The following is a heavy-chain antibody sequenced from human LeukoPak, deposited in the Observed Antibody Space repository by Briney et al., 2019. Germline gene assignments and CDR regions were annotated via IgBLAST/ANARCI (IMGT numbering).Heavy chain of an antibody. Sequence: PGGSLRLSCAASGFTFSGYEMNWVRQAPGKGLEWVSGLSGSGANIYYADSVMGRSTISRDNSKNTLHLQLNSLRTEDTAVYYCAKESSSAWSNFDCWGQGTLVTVSS. V-gene: IGHV3-23*01. CDR1: GFTFSGYE. J-gene: IGHJ4*02. D-gene: IGHD6-19*01. CDR3: AKESSSAWSNFDC. CDR2: LSGSGANI.